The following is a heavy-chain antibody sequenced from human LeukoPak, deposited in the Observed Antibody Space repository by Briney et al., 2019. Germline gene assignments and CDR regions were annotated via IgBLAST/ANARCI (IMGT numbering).Heavy chain of an antibody. Sequence: PGGSLRLSCSASGFIFTTCAMSWVRQAPGKGLERVSSTSGSGETTYYLASVKGRFTISRDNSNNAVFLQMTGLTVEDTAVYFCTKDTYFYGSATYSSDFWGPGTLVTVSS. CDR1: GFIFTTCA. V-gene: IGHV3-23*01. J-gene: IGHJ4*01. CDR3: TKDTYFYGSATYSSDF. CDR2: TSGSGETT. D-gene: IGHD3-10*01.